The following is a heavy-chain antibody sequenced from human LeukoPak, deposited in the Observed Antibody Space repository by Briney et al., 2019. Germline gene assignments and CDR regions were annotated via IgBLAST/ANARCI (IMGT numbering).Heavy chain of an antibody. CDR3: ARMFRSSWYINWFDP. CDR1: GYSISSGYF. J-gene: IGHJ5*02. CDR2: IYHSGST. V-gene: IGHV4-38-2*02. D-gene: IGHD6-13*01. Sequence: PSETLSLTCTVSGYSISSGYFWGWIRQPPGKGLEWIGSIYHSGSTSYNPSLKSRLTISVDTSKNQLSLKLNFVTAADTAMYYCARMFRSSWYINWFDPWGQGTLVTVSS.